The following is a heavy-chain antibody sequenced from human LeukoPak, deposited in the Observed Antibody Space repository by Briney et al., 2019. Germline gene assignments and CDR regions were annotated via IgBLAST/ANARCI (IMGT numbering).Heavy chain of an antibody. J-gene: IGHJ4*02. D-gene: IGHD5-18*01. Sequence: ASVKVSCKASGYTFTNYDFNWMRQAPGQGLEWMGWISAYNGNTNYAQKLQGRVTMTTDTSTSTAYMELRSLRSDDTAVYYCAREIRGYSYGYSFDYWGQGTLVTVSS. CDR1: GYTFTNYD. CDR3: AREIRGYSYGYSFDY. CDR2: ISAYNGNT. V-gene: IGHV1-18*01.